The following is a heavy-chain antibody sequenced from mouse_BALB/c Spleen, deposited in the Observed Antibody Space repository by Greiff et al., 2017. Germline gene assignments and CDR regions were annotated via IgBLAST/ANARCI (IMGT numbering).Heavy chain of an antibody. CDR3: ARSSLPLYAMDY. V-gene: IGHV1S34*01. CDR1: GYSFTGYY. CDR2: ISCYNGAT. J-gene: IGHJ4*01. Sequence: LVKTGASVKISCKASGYSFTGYYMHWAKQSHGKSLEWIGYISCYNGATSYNQKFKGKATFTVDPSSSTAYMQFNSLTSEDSAVYYCARSSLPLYAMDYWGQGTSVTVSS.